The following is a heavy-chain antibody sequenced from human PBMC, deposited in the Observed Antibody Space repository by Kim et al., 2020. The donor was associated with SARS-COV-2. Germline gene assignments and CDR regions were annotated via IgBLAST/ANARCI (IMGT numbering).Heavy chain of an antibody. Sequence: GGSLRLSCAASGFTFSSYAMIWVRQAPGKGLEWVSTIGDSTFYAESVQGRFTISRDNSKNTLYLQMNILRADVTAVYYCAKGYTASCYTCGHYWGQGTL. CDR2: IGDST. V-gene: IGHV3-23*01. D-gene: IGHD2-2*02. CDR1: GFTFSSYA. CDR3: AKGYTASCYTCGHY. J-gene: IGHJ4*02.